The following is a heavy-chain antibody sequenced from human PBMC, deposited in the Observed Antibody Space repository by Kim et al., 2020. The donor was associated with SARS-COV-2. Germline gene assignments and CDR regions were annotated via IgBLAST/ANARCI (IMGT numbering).Heavy chain of an antibody. J-gene: IGHJ4*02. CDR1: GFTVSSNY. D-gene: IGHD5-12*01. V-gene: IGHV3-53*01. Sequence: GGSLRLSCAASGFTVSSNYMSWVRQAPGKGLEWVSVIYSGGSTYYADSVKGRFTISRDNSKNTLYLQMNSLRAEDTAVYYCARARERDGYRYYFDYWGQGTLVTVSS. CDR3: ARARERDGYRYYFDY. CDR2: IYSGGST.